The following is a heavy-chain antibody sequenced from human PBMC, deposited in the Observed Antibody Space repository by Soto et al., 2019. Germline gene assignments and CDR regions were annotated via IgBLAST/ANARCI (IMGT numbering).Heavy chain of an antibody. CDR3: GIQGATGHLDY. J-gene: IGHJ4*02. CDR2: FDGEDGQT. Sequence: QVQLVQSGAEVKEPGASVKVSCKVSGYSFSEMSMHWVRQTPEKGLEWMGSFDGEDGQTMYAQKFQGRVTMTEDTSADTAYMELSSLRSDDTAVYYCGIQGATGHLDYWGQGSRVTVSS. D-gene: IGHD3-16*01. V-gene: IGHV1-24*01. CDR1: GYSFSEMS.